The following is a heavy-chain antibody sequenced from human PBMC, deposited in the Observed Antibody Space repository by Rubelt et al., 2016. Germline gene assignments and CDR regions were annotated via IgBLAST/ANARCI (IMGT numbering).Heavy chain of an antibody. D-gene: IGHD5-12*01. J-gene: IGHJ3*02. Sequence: QVQLQQWGAGLLKPSETLSLTCAVYGGSFSGYYWSWIRQPPGKGLEWIGEINHSGSTNYNPSLKSRVTISVDTSKNQLSRKLSSVTAADTAGYYCARAEDSGYDSVAFDIWGQGTMVTVSS. CDR2: INHSGST. CDR3: ARAEDSGYDSVAFDI. V-gene: IGHV4-34*01. CDR1: GGSFSGYY.